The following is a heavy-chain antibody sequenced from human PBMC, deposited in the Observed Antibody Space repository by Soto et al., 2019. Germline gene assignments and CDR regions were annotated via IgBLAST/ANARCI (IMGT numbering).Heavy chain of an antibody. V-gene: IGHV3-30-3*01. CDR1: GFTFSSYA. Sequence: QVQLVESGGGVVQPGRSLRLSCAASGFTFSSYAMHWVRQAPGKGLEWVAVISYDGSNKYYADSVKGRFTISRDNSKNTLYLQMNGLRAEDTAVYYCARGVVVVNPPFFQHWGQGTLVTVSS. CDR2: ISYDGSNK. D-gene: IGHD3-22*01. CDR3: ARGVVVVNPPFFQH. J-gene: IGHJ1*01.